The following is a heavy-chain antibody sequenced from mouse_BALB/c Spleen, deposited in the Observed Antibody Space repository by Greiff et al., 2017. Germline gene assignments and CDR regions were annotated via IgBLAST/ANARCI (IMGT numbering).Heavy chain of an antibody. Sequence: VQLQQSGAELARPGASVKLSCKASGYTFTDYYINWVKQRTGRGLEWIGEIYPGSGNTYYNEKFKGKATLTADKSSSTAYMQLSSLTSEDSAVYFCARGRYGNYAWFAYWGQGTLVTVSA. D-gene: IGHD2-10*02. CDR2: IYPGSGNT. V-gene: IGHV1-77*01. CDR3: ARGRYGNYAWFAY. CDR1: GYTFTDYY. J-gene: IGHJ3*01.